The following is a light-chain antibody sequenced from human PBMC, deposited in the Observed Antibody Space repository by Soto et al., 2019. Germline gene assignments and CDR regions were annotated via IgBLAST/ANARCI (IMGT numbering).Light chain of an antibody. V-gene: IGLV2-11*01. CDR1: SSDVSYYKY. J-gene: IGLJ1*01. CDR2: DVS. CDR3: CSFAGTYV. Sequence: QSVLTQPRSVSGSPGQSVAISCTGTSSDVSYYKYVSWYQQRPGKAPKLIIYDVSQRPSGVPDRFSGSKSGNTASLTISGLQAEDEADYYCCSFAGTYVFGTGTKVTVL.